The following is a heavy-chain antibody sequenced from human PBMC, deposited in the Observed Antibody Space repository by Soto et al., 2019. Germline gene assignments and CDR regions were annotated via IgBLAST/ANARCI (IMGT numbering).Heavy chain of an antibody. CDR2: IYYSGST. D-gene: IGHD6-6*01. J-gene: IGHJ4*02. Sequence: SETLSLTCTVSGGSISSSSYYWGWIRQPPGKGLEWIGSIYYSGSTYYNPSLKSRVTISVDTSKNQFSLKLSSVTAADTAVYYCVGGYSSSPSVNFDYWGQGTLVTVSS. V-gene: IGHV4-39*01. CDR1: GGSISSSSYY. CDR3: VGGYSSSPSVNFDY.